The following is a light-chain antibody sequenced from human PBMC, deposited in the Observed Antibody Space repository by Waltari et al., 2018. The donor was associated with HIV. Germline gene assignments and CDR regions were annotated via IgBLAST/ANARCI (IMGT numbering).Light chain of an antibody. CDR1: GKDLGAYDY. V-gene: IGLV2-14*03. J-gene: IGLJ3*02. Sequence: QSALTQPASVSGSPGQSVTVSCSGSGKDLGAYDYVSWFQQHPDKAPQLIIFDVSKRPSGISDRFYASKSRNAASLIITGLQPEDEADYFGCSYTSSDTWVCGGGTKVTVL. CDR2: DVS. CDR3: CSYTSSDTWV.